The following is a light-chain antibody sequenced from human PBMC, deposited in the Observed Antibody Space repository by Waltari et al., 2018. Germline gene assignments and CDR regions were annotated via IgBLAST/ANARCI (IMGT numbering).Light chain of an antibody. CDR2: DVN. V-gene: IGLV2-23*02. CDR1: SSDIGKYNL. J-gene: IGLJ3*02. Sequence: QSALTQTATVSGSPGQSITISCSGASSDIGKYNLVSWYQQHPGKAPTLIIYDVNKRPSGVSNRYSGSKSGNTAFLTISGLHTADEADYYCCSYAGSAVSVFGGGTKLTVL. CDR3: CSYAGSAVSV.